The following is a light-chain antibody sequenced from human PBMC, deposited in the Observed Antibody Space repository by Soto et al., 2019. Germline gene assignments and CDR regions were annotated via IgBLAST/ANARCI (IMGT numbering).Light chain of an antibody. CDR2: LVS. Sequence: DIVMTQSPLSLPVTPGEPASISCRSSQSLLHSNGYNYLDWYLQKPGPSPQLLIYLVSNRASGVTDRFSGCGSGTDFTLKISRVEAEDVGVYYCMQALQTPLTFGGGTKVEIK. CDR1: QSLLHSNGYNY. V-gene: IGKV2-28*01. J-gene: IGKJ4*01. CDR3: MQALQTPLT.